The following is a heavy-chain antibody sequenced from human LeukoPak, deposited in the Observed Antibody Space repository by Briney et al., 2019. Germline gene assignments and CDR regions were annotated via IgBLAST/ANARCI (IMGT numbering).Heavy chain of an antibody. CDR2: ISDDGNE. J-gene: IGHJ6*03. V-gene: IGHV3-30*03. D-gene: IGHD6-6*01. Sequence: AGGSLRLSCTTYGFSFSRFGMHWVRQAPGKGLEWVAVISDDGNEYYVDSVKGRFTISRDYAKNSRYLQMKSLRAEDTAVYYCARADSSIAARLSRSSIFNYYHYMDVWGKGTTVTVSS. CDR3: ARADSSIAARLSRSSIFNYYHYMDV. CDR1: GFSFSRFG.